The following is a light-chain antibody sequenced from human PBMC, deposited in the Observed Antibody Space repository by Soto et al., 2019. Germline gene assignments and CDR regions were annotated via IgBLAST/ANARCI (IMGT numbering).Light chain of an antibody. CDR2: VAS. Sequence: EIVLTQSPGTLSLSPGERATLSCRASQSVSSSYLAWYQQKPGQAPRLLIYVASSRATGIPARFSGSGSGTDFTLTISRLEPEDFAVYYCQQYGSSPLTFGGATKVEIK. J-gene: IGKJ4*01. CDR3: QQYGSSPLT. V-gene: IGKV3-20*01. CDR1: QSVSSSY.